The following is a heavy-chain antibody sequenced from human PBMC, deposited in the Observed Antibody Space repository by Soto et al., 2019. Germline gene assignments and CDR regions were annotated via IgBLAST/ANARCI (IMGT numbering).Heavy chain of an antibody. CDR1: GGSISSYY. CDR2: IYYSGST. CDR3: ARGTEEMATITSYFDY. V-gene: IGHV4-59*01. J-gene: IGHJ4*02. Sequence: SETLSLTCTVSGGSISSYYWSWIRQPPGKGLEWIGYIYYSGSTNYNPSLKSRVTISVDTSKNQFSLKLSSVTAADTAVYYCARGTEEMATITSYFDYWGQGALVTVSS. D-gene: IGHD5-12*01.